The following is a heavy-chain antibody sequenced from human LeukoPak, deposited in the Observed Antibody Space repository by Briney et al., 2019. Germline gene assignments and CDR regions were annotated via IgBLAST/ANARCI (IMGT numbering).Heavy chain of an antibody. CDR3: ARLYDFWSGYSC. J-gene: IGHJ4*02. V-gene: IGHV4-34*01. CDR1: GGSFSGYY. Sequence: SETLSLTCAVYGGSFSGYYWSWIRQPPGKGLEWIGEINHSGSTNYNPSLKSRVTISVDTSKNQFSLKLSSVTAADTAVYYCARLYDFWSGYSCWSQGTLVTVSS. CDR2: INHSGST. D-gene: IGHD3-3*01.